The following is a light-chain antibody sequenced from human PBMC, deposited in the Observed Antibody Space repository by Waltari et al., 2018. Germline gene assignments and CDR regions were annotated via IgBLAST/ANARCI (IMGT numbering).Light chain of an antibody. V-gene: IGLV2-14*03. CDR1: RSDIGSYKY. J-gene: IGLJ3*02. Sequence: QSALTQPASVSGSPGQSIAISCSGTRSDIGSYKYVSWYQQHPGKAPKLIIYDVIKRPSGVSNRFSAIKSGTTAYLTISGLQAEDEADYFCSSYASGGSWVFGGGTKVTVL. CDR3: SSYASGGSWV. CDR2: DVI.